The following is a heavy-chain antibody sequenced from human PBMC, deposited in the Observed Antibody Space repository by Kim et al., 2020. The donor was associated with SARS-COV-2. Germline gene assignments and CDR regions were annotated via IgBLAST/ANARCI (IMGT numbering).Heavy chain of an antibody. CDR3: ARGKAVAAIN. CDR1: GFTVSSNY. Sequence: GGSLRLSCAASGFTVSSNYMTWVRQAPGKGLEWVSIIYSGCSTYYADSVKGRFTISRDNSKNTLYLQMNTLRAEDTTVYYCARGKAVAAINWGQGTLVTVSS. D-gene: IGHD2-15*01. J-gene: IGHJ4*02. CDR2: IYSGCST. V-gene: IGHV3-53*01.